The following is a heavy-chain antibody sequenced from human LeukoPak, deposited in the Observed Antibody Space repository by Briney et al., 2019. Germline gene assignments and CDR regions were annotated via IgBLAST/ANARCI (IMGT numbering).Heavy chain of an antibody. Sequence: SETLALNCTVYGTPISCYSWSWNRQPPGKGLEWIGRIYTSGSSNYNPSLKSRVTISLDKSKNQFSLELSSVTAADTAVYYCARDLRHAEFDYWGQGTLVTVSS. CDR1: GTPISCYS. CDR2: IYTSGSS. J-gene: IGHJ4*02. CDR3: ARDLRHAEFDY. V-gene: IGHV4-4*07.